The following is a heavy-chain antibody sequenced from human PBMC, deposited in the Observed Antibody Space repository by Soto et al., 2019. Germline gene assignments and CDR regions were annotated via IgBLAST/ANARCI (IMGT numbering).Heavy chain of an antibody. CDR1: GFTFSGYG. D-gene: IGHD6-13*01. CDR2: ISYDGSNK. Sequence: QVQLVESGGGVVQPGRSLRLSCAASGFTFSGYGLPWVRQAPGKGLEWVAVISYDGSNKYYADSVKGRFTISRDNSKNTLYLQMNSLRAEDTAVYYCAKDGFVYSSSWYTNWFDPWGQGTLVTVSS. J-gene: IGHJ5*02. CDR3: AKDGFVYSSSWYTNWFDP. V-gene: IGHV3-30*18.